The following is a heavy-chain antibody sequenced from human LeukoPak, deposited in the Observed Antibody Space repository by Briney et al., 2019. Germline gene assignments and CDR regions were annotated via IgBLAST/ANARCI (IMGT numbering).Heavy chain of an antibody. V-gene: IGHV1-46*01. CDR1: GYTFTSYG. CDR2: INPSGGST. D-gene: IGHD2-8*01. Sequence: ASVKVSCKASGYTFTSYGISWVRQAPGQGLEWMGIINPSGGSTSYAQKFQGRVTMTRDTSTSTVYMELSSLRSEDTAVYYCARDSEHIVLTLYAMGYWGQGTLVTVSS. J-gene: IGHJ4*02. CDR3: ARDSEHIVLTLYAMGY.